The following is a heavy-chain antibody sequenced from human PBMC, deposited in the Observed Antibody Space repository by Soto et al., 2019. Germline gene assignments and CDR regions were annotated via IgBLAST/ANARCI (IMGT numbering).Heavy chain of an antibody. CDR3: ARVIIMAATILGLNDY. J-gene: IGHJ4*02. CDR2: MNPNSGNT. Sequence: QVQLVQSGAEVKKPGASVKVSCKASGYTFTSYDIHWVRQATGQGLEWMGWMNPNSGNTGYAQKFQGRVTMTRNTSISTAYMELSSLRSEDTAVYYCARVIIMAATILGLNDYWGQGTLVTVSS. CDR1: GYTFTSYD. D-gene: IGHD6-25*01. V-gene: IGHV1-8*01.